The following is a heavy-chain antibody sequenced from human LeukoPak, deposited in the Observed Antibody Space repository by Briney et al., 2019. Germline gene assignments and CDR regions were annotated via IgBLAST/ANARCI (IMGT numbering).Heavy chain of an antibody. J-gene: IGHJ5*02. CDR3: ARSLWFGEDISNNWFDP. CDR1: GGSISSYY. D-gene: IGHD3-10*01. CDR2: IYYSGST. Sequence: KTSETLSLTCTVSGGSISSYYWSWIRQPPGKGLEWIGYIYYSGSTNYNPSLKSRVTISVDTSKNQFSLKLSSVTAADTAVYYCARSLWFGEDISNNWFDPWGQGTLVTVSS. V-gene: IGHV4-59*01.